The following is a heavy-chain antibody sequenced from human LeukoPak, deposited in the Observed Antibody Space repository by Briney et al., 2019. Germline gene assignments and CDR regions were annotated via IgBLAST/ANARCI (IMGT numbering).Heavy chain of an antibody. J-gene: IGHJ4*02. CDR1: GFTFSDYY. Sequence: GGSLRLSCAASGFTFSDYYMSWIRQAPGQGLEWVAYISHSSGFTNYADSVKGRFAISRDNAKNSLYLQMDSLRAEDTTIYYCAKLFKAYSSTWIDYWGQGNLVTVSS. D-gene: IGHD6-13*01. V-gene: IGHV3-11*03. CDR2: ISHSSGFT. CDR3: AKLFKAYSSTWIDY.